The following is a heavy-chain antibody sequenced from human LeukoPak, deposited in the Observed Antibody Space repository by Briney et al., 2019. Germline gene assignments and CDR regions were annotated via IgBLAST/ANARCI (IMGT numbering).Heavy chain of an antibody. Sequence: ASVKVSCKASGYTFTSYAISWVRQAPGQGLEWMGGIIPIFGTANYAQKFQGRVTITADESTSTAYMELSSLRSEDTAVYYCARGSGYSSGWLFDYWGQGTLVTVSS. D-gene: IGHD6-19*01. V-gene: IGHV1-69*13. CDR1: GYTFTSYA. CDR2: IIPIFGTA. CDR3: ARGSGYSSGWLFDY. J-gene: IGHJ4*02.